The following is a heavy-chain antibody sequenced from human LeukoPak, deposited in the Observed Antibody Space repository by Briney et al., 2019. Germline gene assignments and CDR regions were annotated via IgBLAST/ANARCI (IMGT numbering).Heavy chain of an antibody. J-gene: IGHJ4*02. V-gene: IGHV1-46*01. CDR1: GYTFTSYY. CDR3: ARGSGEFDY. D-gene: IGHD2-21*01. Sequence: ASVKVSCKASGYTFTSYYMHRVRQAPGQGLEWMGIINPSGGSTSYAQKFQGRVTMTRDTSTSTVYMELRSLTSDDTAVYYCARGSGEFDYWGQGTLVTVSS. CDR2: INPSGGST.